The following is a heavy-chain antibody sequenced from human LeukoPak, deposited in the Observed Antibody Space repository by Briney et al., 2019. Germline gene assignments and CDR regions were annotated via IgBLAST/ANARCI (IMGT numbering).Heavy chain of an antibody. J-gene: IGHJ4*02. CDR1: GGSISSYY. V-gene: IGHV4-59*01. Sequence: SETLSLTCTVSGGSISSYYWSWLRQPPGKGLEWIGYIYYSGSTNYNPSLKSRVTISVDTSKNQFSLKLSSVTAADTAVYYCARGYSSSWYFDYWGQGTLVTVSS. CDR3: ARGYSSSWYFDY. CDR2: IYYSGST. D-gene: IGHD6-13*01.